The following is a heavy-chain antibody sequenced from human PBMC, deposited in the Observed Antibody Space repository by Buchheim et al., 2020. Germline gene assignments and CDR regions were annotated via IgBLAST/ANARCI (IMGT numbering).Heavy chain of an antibody. CDR2: ISYDGSNK. D-gene: IGHD1-26*01. J-gene: IGHJ6*02. V-gene: IGHV3-30-3*01. Sequence: QVQLVESGGDVVQPGRSLRLSCAASGFTFSSYAMHWVRQAPGKGLEWVAVISYDGSNKYYADSVKGRFTISRDNSKNTLYLQMNSLRAEDTAVYYCAREDSGSYFFDYYYYGMDVWGQGTT. CDR3: AREDSGSYFFDYYYYGMDV. CDR1: GFTFSSYA.